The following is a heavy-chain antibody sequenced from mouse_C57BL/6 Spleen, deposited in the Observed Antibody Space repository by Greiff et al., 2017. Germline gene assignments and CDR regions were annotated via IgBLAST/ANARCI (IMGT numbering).Heavy chain of an antibody. V-gene: IGHV5-17*01. J-gene: IGHJ3*01. Sequence: DVKLQESGGGLVKPGGSLKLSCAASGFTFSDYGMHWVRQAPEKGLEWVAYISSGSSTIYYADTVKGRFTISRDNAKNTLFLQMTSLRSEDTAMYYCARDDGYYGFAYWGQGTLVTVSA. CDR2: ISSGSSTI. D-gene: IGHD2-3*01. CDR3: ARDDGYYGFAY. CDR1: GFTFSDYG.